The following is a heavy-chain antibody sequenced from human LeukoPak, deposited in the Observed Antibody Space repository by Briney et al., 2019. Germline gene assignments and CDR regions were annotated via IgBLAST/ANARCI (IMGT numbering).Heavy chain of an antibody. CDR1: GFTFSSYA. CDR2: ISYDGSNK. V-gene: IGHV3-30-3*01. CDR3: ARATIAAAGPDYFDY. D-gene: IGHD6-13*01. Sequence: PGGSLRLSCAASGFTFSSYAMHWVRQAPGKGLEWVAVISYDGSNKYYADSVKGRFTISRDNSKNTLYLQMNSLRAEDTAVYYCARATIAAAGPDYFDYWGQGTLVTVSS. J-gene: IGHJ4*02.